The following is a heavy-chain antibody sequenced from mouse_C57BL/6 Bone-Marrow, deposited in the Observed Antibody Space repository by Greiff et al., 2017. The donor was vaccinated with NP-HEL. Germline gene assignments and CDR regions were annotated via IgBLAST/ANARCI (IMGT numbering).Heavy chain of an antibody. V-gene: IGHV1-64*01. CDR3: ARAYGSSPYYFDY. CDR1: GYTFTSYW. J-gene: IGHJ2*01. CDR2: IHPNSGST. Sequence: QVQLQQPGAELVKPGASVKLSCKASGYTFTSYWMHWVKQRPGQGLEWIGMIHPNSGSTNYNEKFKSKATLTVDKSSSTAYMQLSSLTSEDSAVYYCARAYGSSPYYFDYWGRGTTLTVSS. D-gene: IGHD1-1*01.